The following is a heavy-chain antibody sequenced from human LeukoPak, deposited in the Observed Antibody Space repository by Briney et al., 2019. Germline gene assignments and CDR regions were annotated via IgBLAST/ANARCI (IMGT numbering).Heavy chain of an antibody. J-gene: IGHJ6*02. CDR1: GFTSWDYA. Sequence: GGSLRLSCTASGFTSWDYAMCWFRQAPGKGLEWVGVVRSKAYGGTRYYAASVKGRFTISRDDSESITYLQLNSLEPEDTAVYYCVRYTTTSRYTYFGMDVWGQGTTVTVSS. CDR3: VRYTTTSRYTYFGMDV. CDR2: VRSKAYGGTR. V-gene: IGHV3-49*03. D-gene: IGHD5-12*01.